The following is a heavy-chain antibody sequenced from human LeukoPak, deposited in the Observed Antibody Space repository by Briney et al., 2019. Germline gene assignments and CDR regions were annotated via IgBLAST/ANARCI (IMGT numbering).Heavy chain of an antibody. CDR2: IYQSGSA. CDR1: GASVSSIGYS. V-gene: IGHV4-30-2*01. J-gene: IGHJ3*02. D-gene: IGHD3-22*01. Sequence: SETLSLTCGVSGASVSSIGYSWSWTRQPPGRGLEWIGYIYQSGSASYNPSLQSRVTISIDKSKNQFSLNLNSVTAADTAVYYCARNSYYDNSGEGAFDIWGQGTMVTVSS. CDR3: ARNSYYDNSGEGAFDI.